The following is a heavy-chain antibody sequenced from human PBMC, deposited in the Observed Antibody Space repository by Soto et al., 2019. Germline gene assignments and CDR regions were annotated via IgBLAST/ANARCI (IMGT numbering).Heavy chain of an antibody. CDR3: ARDIYSYGSVGTPDI. V-gene: IGHV3-30-3*01. D-gene: IGHD5-18*01. CDR1: GFSFSSQA. Sequence: PGGSLRLSWVASGFSFSSQAMHWVRQAPGKGLEWVAAISNDGNRQLYADSVKDRFTISRDNSRNTLDLQMNNLRTEDTGVYFCARDIYSYGSVGTPDIWGQGTMVTVSS. CDR2: ISNDGNRQ. J-gene: IGHJ3*02.